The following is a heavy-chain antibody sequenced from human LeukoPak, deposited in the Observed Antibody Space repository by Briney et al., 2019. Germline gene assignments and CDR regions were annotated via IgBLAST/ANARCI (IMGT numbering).Heavy chain of an antibody. CDR3: AKPRSSRGIAGRRPTKYYFDY. J-gene: IGHJ4*02. CDR2: IYSDNT. Sequence: GGSLRLSCTVSGFTVSSNSMSCVRQAPGKGLEWVSFIYSDNTHYSHSVKGRFPISRDNSKNTLYLQMNSLRAEDTAVYYCAKPRSSRGIAGRRPTKYYFDYWGQGTLVTVSS. D-gene: IGHD6-6*01. V-gene: IGHV3-53*01. CDR1: GFTVSSNS.